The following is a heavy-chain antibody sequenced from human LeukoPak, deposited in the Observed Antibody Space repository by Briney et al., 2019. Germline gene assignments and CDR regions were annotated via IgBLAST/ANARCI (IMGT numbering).Heavy chain of an antibody. J-gene: IGHJ3*02. V-gene: IGHV3-11*01. CDR3: ARVLSHIVVVTALDI. CDR2: ISSSGSTI. Sequence: PGGSLRLSCAASGFTFSDYYMSWIRQAPGKGLEWVSYISSSGSTIYYADSVKGRFTISRDNAKNSLYLQMNSLRAEDTAVYYCARVLSHIVVVTALDIRGQGTMVTVSS. D-gene: IGHD2-21*02. CDR1: GFTFSDYY.